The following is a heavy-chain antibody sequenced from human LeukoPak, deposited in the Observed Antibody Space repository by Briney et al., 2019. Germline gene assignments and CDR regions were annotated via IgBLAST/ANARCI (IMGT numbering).Heavy chain of an antibody. CDR2: ISSNGGST. V-gene: IGHV3-64*01. CDR3: ARGSYGSGSYFVSPFDY. J-gene: IGHJ4*02. D-gene: IGHD3-10*01. CDR1: GFTFSSYS. Sequence: PGGSLRLSCAASGFTFSSYSMNWVRQAPGKGLEYVSAISSNGGSTYYANSVEGRFTISRDNSKNTLYLQMGSLRAEDMAVYYCARGSYGSGSYFVSPFDYWGQGTLVTVSS.